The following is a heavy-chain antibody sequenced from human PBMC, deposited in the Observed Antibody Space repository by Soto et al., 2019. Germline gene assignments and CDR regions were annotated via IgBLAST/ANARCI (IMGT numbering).Heavy chain of an antibody. J-gene: IGHJ4*02. CDR2: ISSGSSYI. Sequence: EVQLVESGGGLVKPGGSLRLSCAASGFTFSSYTMNWVRQAPGKGLEWVSSISSGSSYIYYADSVKGRFTISRDNAKNSLYLQVNSLRAEDTAVFYCAAIAAAGQTYSFDYWGQGALVTVSS. CDR3: AAIAAAGQTYSFDY. D-gene: IGHD6-13*01. CDR1: GFTFSSYT. V-gene: IGHV3-21*01.